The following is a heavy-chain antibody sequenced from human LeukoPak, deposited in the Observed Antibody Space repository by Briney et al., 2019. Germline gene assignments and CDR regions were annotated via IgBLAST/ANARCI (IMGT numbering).Heavy chain of an antibody. V-gene: IGHV1-69*05. D-gene: IGHD6-13*01. CDR2: IIPIFGTA. Sequence: GASVKVSCKASGGTFSSYAISWVRQAPGQGLECVGGIIPIFGTANYAQKFQGRVTITTDESTSTAYMELSSLRSEDTAVYYCATVGSSWLHGSWFDPWGQGTLVTVSS. CDR1: GGTFSSYA. CDR3: ATVGSSWLHGSWFDP. J-gene: IGHJ5*02.